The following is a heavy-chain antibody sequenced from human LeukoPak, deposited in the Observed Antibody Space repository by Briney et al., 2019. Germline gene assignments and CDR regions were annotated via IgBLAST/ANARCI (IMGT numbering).Heavy chain of an antibody. V-gene: IGHV3-33*06. Sequence: PGGSLRLSCAASGFTFSSYGMHWVRQAPGKGLEWVAVIWYDGSNKYYADSEKGRFTISRDNSKNTLYLQMNSLRAEDTAVYYCAKDSSSLGSEYFQHWGQGTLVTVSS. J-gene: IGHJ1*01. CDR2: IWYDGSNK. CDR1: GFTFSSYG. D-gene: IGHD6-6*01. CDR3: AKDSSSLGSEYFQH.